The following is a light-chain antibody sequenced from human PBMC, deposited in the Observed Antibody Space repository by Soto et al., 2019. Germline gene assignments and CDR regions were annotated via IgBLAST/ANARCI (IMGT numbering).Light chain of an antibody. CDR1: QSVSSSY. CDR3: QKGYSTPRK. V-gene: IGKV3-20*02. J-gene: IGKJ1*01. CDR2: GAS. Sequence: EIVLTQSPATLSFSPWERATLSCRSSQSVSSSYLAWYQQKPGQAPRLLIYGASSRATGIPDRFSGSGSGTDFTLTISSLRPEDFATYYCQKGYSTPRKFGQGTKVDIK.